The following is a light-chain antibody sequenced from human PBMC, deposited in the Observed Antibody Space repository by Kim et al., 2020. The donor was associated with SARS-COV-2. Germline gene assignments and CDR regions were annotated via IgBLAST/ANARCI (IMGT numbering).Light chain of an antibody. CDR1: QSVSSSY. CDR3: QQYGSSP. CDR2: GAS. V-gene: IGKV3-20*01. Sequence: EIVLTQSPGTLSLSPGERATLSCRASQSVSSSYLAWYQQKPGQAPRLLIYGASSRATGIPDRFSGSGSGTDFTLTISRLEPEDFAVYYCQQYGSSPFGVGTKVDIK. J-gene: IGKJ4*01.